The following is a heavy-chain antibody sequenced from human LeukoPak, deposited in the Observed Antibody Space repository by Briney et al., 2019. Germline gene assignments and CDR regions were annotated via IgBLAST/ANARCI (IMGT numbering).Heavy chain of an antibody. CDR3: ARDFDVAFSTETTGNY. D-gene: IGHD4-17*01. CDR2: IYYSGST. V-gene: IGHV4-61*01. Sequence: SETLSLTCTVSGGSVSSGSYYWSWIRQPPGKGLEWIGYIYYSGSTNYNPSLKSRVTISVDTSKNQFSLKLSSVTAADTAVYYCARDFDVAFSTETTGNYCGQGTLVTVSS. J-gene: IGHJ4*02. CDR1: GGSVSSGSYY.